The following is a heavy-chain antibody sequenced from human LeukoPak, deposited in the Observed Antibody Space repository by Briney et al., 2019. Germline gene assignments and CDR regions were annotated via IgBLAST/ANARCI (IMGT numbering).Heavy chain of an antibody. CDR3: ARGLVDTAMVIWF. CDR1: GYTFTSYY. J-gene: IGHJ4*02. D-gene: IGHD5-18*01. Sequence: ASVKVSCKASGYTFTSYYMHWVRQAPGQGLEWMGIINPSGGSTSYAQKFQGRVTMTRDTSISTAYMELSRLRSDDTAVYYCARGLVDTAMVIWFWGQGTLVTVSS. CDR2: INPSGGST. V-gene: IGHV1-46*01.